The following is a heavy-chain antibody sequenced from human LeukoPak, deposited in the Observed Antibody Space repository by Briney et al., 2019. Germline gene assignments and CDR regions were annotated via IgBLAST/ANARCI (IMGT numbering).Heavy chain of an antibody. Sequence: GASVKVSCKASGYTFTSYGISWVRQAPGQGLEWMGWMNPNSGNTGYAQKFQGRVTMTRNTSISTAYMELSSLRSEDTAVYYCARSRYPHYDFWSGYYLGAYYYYGMDVWGQGTTVTVSS. V-gene: IGHV1-8*02. CDR1: GYTFTSYG. D-gene: IGHD3-3*01. CDR2: MNPNSGNT. CDR3: ARSRYPHYDFWSGYYLGAYYYYGMDV. J-gene: IGHJ6*02.